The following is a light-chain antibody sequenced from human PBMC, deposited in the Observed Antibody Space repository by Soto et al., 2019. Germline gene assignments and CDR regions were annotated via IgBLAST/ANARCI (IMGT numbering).Light chain of an antibody. Sequence: QSALTQPASVSASPGQSITISCTGTSSDVGGYKYVSWYQQYPGKAPKLIIYEVSNRPSGVSDRFSGSKSGNTASLTISGLQAEDEADYYCSSYTSSSTLDVFGTGTKLTVL. V-gene: IGLV2-14*01. CDR1: SSDVGGYKY. CDR2: EVS. J-gene: IGLJ1*01. CDR3: SSYTSSSTLDV.